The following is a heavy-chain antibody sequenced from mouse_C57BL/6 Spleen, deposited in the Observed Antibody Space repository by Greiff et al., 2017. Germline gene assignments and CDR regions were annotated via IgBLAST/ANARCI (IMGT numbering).Heavy chain of an antibody. CDR2: INLSNGGT. V-gene: IGHV1-42*01. J-gene: IGHJ3*01. CDR3: ARRSNYEGVAWFAY. CDR1: GYSFTGYY. Sequence: VQLQQSGPELVKPGASVKISCKASGYSFTGYYMNWVKQSPEKSLEWIGEINLSNGGTTYNQKFKAKATLTVDKSSITAYMQLKSLTSEDSAVYYCARRSNYEGVAWFAYWGQGTLVTVSA. D-gene: IGHD2-5*01.